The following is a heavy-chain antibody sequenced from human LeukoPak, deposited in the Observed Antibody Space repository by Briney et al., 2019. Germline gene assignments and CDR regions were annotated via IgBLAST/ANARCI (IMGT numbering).Heavy chain of an antibody. J-gene: IGHJ4*02. CDR2: IYYSGST. Sequence: SETLSLTCTVSGGSISSYYWSWIRQPPGKGLEWIGYIYYSGSTNYNPSLKSRVTISVDTSKNQFSLKLSCVTAADTAVYYCASYHWDLVKIDYWGQGTLVTVSS. CDR1: GGSISSYY. V-gene: IGHV4-59*08. CDR3: ASYHWDLVKIDY. D-gene: IGHD1-1*01.